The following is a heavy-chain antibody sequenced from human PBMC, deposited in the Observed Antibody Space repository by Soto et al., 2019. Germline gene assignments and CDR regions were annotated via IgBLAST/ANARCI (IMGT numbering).Heavy chain of an antibody. Sequence: IRSLTRAVEDESICRYYWSRFRQPPGKGLEWIGEINHSGSTNYNPSLKSRVTISVYTSKNQFSLKLSSVTAADTAVYYCARGSATGTMAYYYYYGRYGCGQGTTVTVSS. D-gene: IGHD1-1*01. CDR1: DESICRYY. J-gene: IGHJ6*02. CDR2: INHSGST. CDR3: ARGSATGTMAYYYYYGRYG. V-gene: IGHV4-34*01.